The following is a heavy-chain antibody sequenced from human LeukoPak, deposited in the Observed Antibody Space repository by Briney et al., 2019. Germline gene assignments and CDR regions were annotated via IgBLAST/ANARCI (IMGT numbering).Heavy chain of an antibody. V-gene: IGHV3-23*01. CDR2: ISGGGGRA. Sequence: GGSLRLSCAASGFIFSSYAMSWVRQAPGKGLEWVSTISGGGGRAYYAASMQGRLTISRDNSRSKLYLQMSSLRDDDTAVYYCAKALGANYFDFGGQGTMLTVSS. CDR1: GFIFSSYA. D-gene: IGHD1-7*01. CDR3: AKALGANYFDF. J-gene: IGHJ3*01.